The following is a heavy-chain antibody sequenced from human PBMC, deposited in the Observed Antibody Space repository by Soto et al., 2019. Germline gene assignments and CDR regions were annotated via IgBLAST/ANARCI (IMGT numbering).Heavy chain of an antibody. V-gene: IGHV4-34*01. Sequence: QVQLQQWGAGLLKPSETLSLTCAVYGGSFSGYYWSWIRQPPGKGLEWIGEIKHRGSTNYNPSLKRRVTIAADTSKTPSSLKLSSVTAADPAVYSCARLYGSRGPFDYWGQGTLVTVSS. CDR1: GGSFSGYY. CDR3: ARLYGSRGPFDY. J-gene: IGHJ4*02. CDR2: IKHRGST. D-gene: IGHD6-13*01.